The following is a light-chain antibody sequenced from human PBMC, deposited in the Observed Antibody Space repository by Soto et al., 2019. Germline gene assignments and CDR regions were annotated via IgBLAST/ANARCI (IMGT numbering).Light chain of an antibody. V-gene: IGKV1-12*01. CDR1: QGITSW. CDR3: QQAATFPLI. CDR2: AAS. Sequence: DIQMTQSPSSVSAFVGDSVTITCRASQGITSWLAWYQQKPGKAPELLINAASSLQSGVPSRFSGSGSGTDFTLTISSLQPEDSATYYCQQAATFPLIFGGGTKVEIK. J-gene: IGKJ4*01.